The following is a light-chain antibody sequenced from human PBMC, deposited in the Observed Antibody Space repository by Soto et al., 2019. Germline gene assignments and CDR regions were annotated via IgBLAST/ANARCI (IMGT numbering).Light chain of an antibody. CDR2: GAS. J-gene: IGKJ1*01. CDR1: QSVSSSY. CDR3: QQYGSSPST. V-gene: IGKV3-20*01. Sequence: EIVLTQSPGTLSLSPGERATLSCRASQSVSSSYLAWYQQKPGQAPRLLIYGASSRATGIPDRFSGSGSGTDFTLTISRLEPEDCAVYYCQQYGSSPSTFGKGTKVEIK.